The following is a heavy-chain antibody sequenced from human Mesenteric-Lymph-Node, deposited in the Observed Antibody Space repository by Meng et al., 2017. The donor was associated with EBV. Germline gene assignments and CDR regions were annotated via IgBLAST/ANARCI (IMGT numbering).Heavy chain of an antibody. J-gene: IGHJ2*01. CDR3: VARFGERYWYFDL. CDR1: GFTFSSNL. CDR2: ISTSSSS. Sequence: EVQLVASGGGLVKPGGSLRLSCAASGFTFSSNLMTWVRQAPGKGLEWVSSISTSSSSNYADSVKGRFTISRDNAKNSLYLQMNSLRAEDTALYYCVARFGERYWYFDLWGRGTLVTVSS. V-gene: IGHV3-21*01. D-gene: IGHD3-10*01.